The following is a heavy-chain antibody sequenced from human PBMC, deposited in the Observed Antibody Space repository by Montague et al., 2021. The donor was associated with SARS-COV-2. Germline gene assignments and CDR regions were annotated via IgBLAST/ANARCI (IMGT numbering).Heavy chain of an antibody. CDR3: ARREYSYGWGD. J-gene: IGHJ4*02. V-gene: IGHV4-39*01. Sequence: SETLSLTCTVSGGSISSSSYYWGWIRQSPGKGLEWIASVDYSGXTXYXXSLKSRLTISVDTSKNQFSLKLNSVAAADTALYYCARREYSYGWGDWGQGTLVTVSS. CDR2: VDYSGXT. CDR1: GGSISSSSYY. D-gene: IGHD5-18*01.